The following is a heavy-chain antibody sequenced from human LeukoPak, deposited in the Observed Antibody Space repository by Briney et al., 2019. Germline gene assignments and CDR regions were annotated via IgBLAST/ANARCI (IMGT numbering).Heavy chain of an antibody. CDR2: IYYSGST. D-gene: IGHD6-13*01. V-gene: IGHV4-39*01. CDR3: ARHMGKGSSWYGPARHMTTPVDY. Sequence: PSETLSLTCTVSGGSISSSSYYWGWIRQPPGKGLEWIGSIYYSGSTYYNPSLKSRVTISADTSKNQFSLKLSSVTAADTAVYYCARHMGKGSSWYGPARHMTTPVDYWGQGTLVTVSS. CDR1: GGSISSSSYY. J-gene: IGHJ4*02.